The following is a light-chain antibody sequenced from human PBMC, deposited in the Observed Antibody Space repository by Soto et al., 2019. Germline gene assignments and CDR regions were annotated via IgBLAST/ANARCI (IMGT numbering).Light chain of an antibody. J-gene: IGLJ1*01. CDR3: CSYMRNSLYV. CDR2: AVS. CDR1: SSDVGDYNY. Sequence: QSVLTQPASVSGSPGQSITISCTGTSSDVGDYNYASWYQQHPGKAPKLMISAVSNRPSGVSDRFSGSKSGNTASLTISGLQAEDEADYYCSYMRNSLYVFGTGTKVTVL. V-gene: IGLV2-14*01.